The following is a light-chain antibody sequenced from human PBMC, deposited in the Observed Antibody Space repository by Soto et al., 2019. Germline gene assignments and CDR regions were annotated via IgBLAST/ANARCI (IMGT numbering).Light chain of an antibody. CDR2: AAS. Sequence: DIQMTQSPSSLSASVGDRVTITCRASQSISSYLNWYQQKPGKAPKLLIYAASSLQSGVPSRFSGSGSGTDFTLTISSLQPEDFATYYCQQSYSTQYTFGQWTKLEI. CDR3: QQSYSTQYT. CDR1: QSISSY. J-gene: IGKJ2*01. V-gene: IGKV1-39*01.